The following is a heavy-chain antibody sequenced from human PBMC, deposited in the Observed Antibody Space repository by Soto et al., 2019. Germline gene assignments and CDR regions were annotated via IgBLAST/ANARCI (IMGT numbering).Heavy chain of an antibody. D-gene: IGHD3-10*01. J-gene: IGHJ6*02. Sequence: ASVKVSCKASGGTFSSYAISWVRQAPGQGLEWMGRIIPILGIANYAQKFQGRVTITADKSTSTAYMELSSLRSEDTAVYYCATKRKPYYYGSGRQNYYYYGMDVWGQGTTVTVSS. CDR3: ATKRKPYYYGSGRQNYYYYGMDV. V-gene: IGHV1-69*04. CDR2: IIPILGIA. CDR1: GGTFSSYA.